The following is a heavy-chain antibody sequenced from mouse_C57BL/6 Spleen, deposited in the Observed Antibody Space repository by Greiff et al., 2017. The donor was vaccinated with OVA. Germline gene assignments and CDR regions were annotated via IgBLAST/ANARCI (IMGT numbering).Heavy chain of an antibody. CDR3: ARGGIYYYGSSSTFDY. D-gene: IGHD1-1*01. CDR1: GYTFTSYW. V-gene: IGHV1-53*01. J-gene: IGHJ2*01. Sequence: QVQLQQPGTELVKPGASVKLSCKASGYTFTSYWMHWVKQRPGHGLEWIGNINPSNGGTNYNEKFKSKATLTVDKSSSTAYMQLSSLTSEDSAVYYGARGGIYYYGSSSTFDYWGQGTTLTVSS. CDR2: INPSNGGT.